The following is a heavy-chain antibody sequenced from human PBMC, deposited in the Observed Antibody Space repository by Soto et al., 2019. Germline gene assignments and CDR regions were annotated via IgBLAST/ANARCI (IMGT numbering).Heavy chain of an antibody. J-gene: IGHJ4*02. CDR3: ARVGGNWNDDYFDY. D-gene: IGHD1-1*01. V-gene: IGHV1-8*01. Sequence: QVQLVQSGDEVKKPGASVKVSCKASGYTFSDHDINWVRQASGQGPEWLGWMNPSSGDTGYTQNFQGRVTMTRDTSKRTAYMELSSLRSEDTAVYYCARVGGNWNDDYFDYWGQGTLVTVSS. CDR1: GYTFSDHD. CDR2: MNPSSGDT.